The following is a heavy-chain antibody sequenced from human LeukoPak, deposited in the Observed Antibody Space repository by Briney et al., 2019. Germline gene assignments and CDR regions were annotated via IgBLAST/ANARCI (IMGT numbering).Heavy chain of an antibody. J-gene: IGHJ6*03. Sequence: SEKVSCKASGGTFSSYAISWVRQAPGQGLEWMGRILPILGIANYAQKFQGRVTITADKSTSTAYMQLSSLRSEDTAVYYCARVGLVWFGDYYYYYMDVWGKGTTVTVSS. CDR2: ILPILGIA. CDR1: GGTFSSYA. CDR3: ARVGLVWFGDYYYYYMDV. D-gene: IGHD3-10*01. V-gene: IGHV1-69*04.